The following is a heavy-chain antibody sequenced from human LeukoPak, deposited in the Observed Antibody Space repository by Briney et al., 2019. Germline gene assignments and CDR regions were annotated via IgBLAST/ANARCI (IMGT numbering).Heavy chain of an antibody. Sequence: ETGGSLRLSCVASGFTFSSQWMSWVRQAPGKGPEWVGNIKGDGTEKNFADSLKGRFAISRDNAKNSLFLQMNSLRAEDTAVYYCARSRGLDYWGQGISVTVS. V-gene: IGHV3-7*01. J-gene: IGHJ4*02. D-gene: IGHD2-2*01. CDR3: ARSRGLDY. CDR2: IKGDGTEK. CDR1: GFTFSSQW.